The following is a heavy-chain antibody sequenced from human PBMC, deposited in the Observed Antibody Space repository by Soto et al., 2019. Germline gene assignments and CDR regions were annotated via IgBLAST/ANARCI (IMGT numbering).Heavy chain of an antibody. CDR2: IIPILGIA. CDR3: ASVPAVSYYYYYMDV. CDR1: GGTFSSYT. J-gene: IGHJ6*03. V-gene: IGHV1-69*02. Sequence: SVKVSCKASGGTFSSYTISWVRQAPGQGLEWMGRIIPILGIANYAQKFQGRVTITADKSTSTAYMELSSLRSEDTAVYYCASVPAVSYYYYYMDVWGKGTTVTVSS. D-gene: IGHD2-2*01.